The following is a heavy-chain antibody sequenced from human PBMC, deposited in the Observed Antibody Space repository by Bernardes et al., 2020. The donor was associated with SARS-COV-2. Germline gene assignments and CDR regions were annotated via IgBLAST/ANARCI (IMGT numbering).Heavy chain of an antibody. CDR1: GFTFSSSS. J-gene: IGHJ4*02. D-gene: IGHD6-19*01. V-gene: IGHV3-64D*06. Sequence: VGSLILSCSASGFTFSSSSMHWVRQAPGQGLEYVSGISSDGDNKQYADSVEDRFTISRDNSKDTLYLQLTSLRLEDTAVYYCVKADYKFFWPSSGWGGHFFDTWGQGSLLTVSS. CDR2: ISSDGDNK. CDR3: VKADYKFFWPSSGWGGHFFDT.